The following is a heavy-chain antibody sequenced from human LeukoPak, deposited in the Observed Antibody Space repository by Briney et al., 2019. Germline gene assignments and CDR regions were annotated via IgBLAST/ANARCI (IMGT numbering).Heavy chain of an antibody. J-gene: IGHJ4*02. V-gene: IGHV3-23*01. D-gene: IGHD1-1*01. Sequence: GGSLRLSCAASGFTFSSYSMSWVRQAPGKGLEWVSSISGSGGRIDYADSVKGRFTISRDNSKNTLSLQMNSLTAEDTAVYYCAKYPRLEGWIYFDSWGQGSLVTVSS. CDR2: ISGSGGRI. CDR1: GFTFSSYS. CDR3: AKYPRLEGWIYFDS.